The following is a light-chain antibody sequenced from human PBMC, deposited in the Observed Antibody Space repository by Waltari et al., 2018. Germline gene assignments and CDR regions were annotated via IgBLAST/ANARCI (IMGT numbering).Light chain of an antibody. Sequence: QSVLTQPPSVSAAPGQKVTISCSGSSSNIGNYLVSWYHQLPGATPKLLIYDNYKRPSGIPDRFSASKSGTSATLDITGLLIGDEADYYCATWDNSLTAVVFGGGTKLTVL. CDR3: ATWDNSLTAVV. CDR2: DNY. V-gene: IGLV1-51*01. J-gene: IGLJ2*01. CDR1: SSNIGNYL.